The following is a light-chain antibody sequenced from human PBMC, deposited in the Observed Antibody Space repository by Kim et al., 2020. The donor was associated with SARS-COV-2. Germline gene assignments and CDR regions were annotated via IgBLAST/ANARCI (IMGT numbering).Light chain of an antibody. Sequence: SVSGSPGQSITISCAGASSDIVSWYQHHPGEAPKLIIFEVNKRPSQISNRFSGSKSGNTASLTIAGLQAEDEANYYCCSYEGTVVFGGGTQLTVL. J-gene: IGLJ2*01. CDR1: SSDIV. CDR3: CSYEGTVV. CDR2: EVN. V-gene: IGLV2-23*02.